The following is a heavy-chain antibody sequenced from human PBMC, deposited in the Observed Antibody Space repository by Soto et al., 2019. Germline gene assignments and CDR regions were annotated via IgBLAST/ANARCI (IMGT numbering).Heavy chain of an antibody. CDR1: GFTFSTYW. V-gene: IGHV3-7*01. D-gene: IGHD6-19*01. J-gene: IGHJ6*03. CDR3: AGISLGPGVYHVGV. Sequence: LRISSAASGFTFSTYWMSWVRQAPGKGLEWVANIKQDGSEKYYVDSVKGRFTISRDNAKNSLYLQMNSLRAEDTAVYYCAGISLGPGVYHVGVWGKGSTVTVP. CDR2: IKQDGSEK.